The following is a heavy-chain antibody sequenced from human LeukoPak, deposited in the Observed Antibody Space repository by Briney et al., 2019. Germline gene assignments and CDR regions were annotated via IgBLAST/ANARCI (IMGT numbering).Heavy chain of an antibody. D-gene: IGHD4-17*01. CDR1: GGTFSSYA. V-gene: IGHV1-69*05. CDR3: ARPAEVIDGDYDAFDI. Sequence: SVKVSCKASGGTFSSYAISWVRQAPGQGLEWMGRIIPIFGTANYAQKFQGRVTITTDESTSTAYMELSSLRSEDTAVYYCARPAEVIDGDYDAFDIWGQGTMATVSS. CDR2: IIPIFGTA. J-gene: IGHJ3*02.